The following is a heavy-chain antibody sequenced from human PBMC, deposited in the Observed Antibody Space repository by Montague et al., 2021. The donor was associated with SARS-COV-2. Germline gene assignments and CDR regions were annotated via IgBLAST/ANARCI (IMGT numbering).Heavy chain of an antibody. Sequence: SETLSLTCEVSGDSISSYYWSWIRQSPGKGLEWIGYVHYTGSTKYTPSLKARATLSLDTPKNHFSLKLRSVTAADTAIYYCARAQNTCFIANCVNYFEVWGLGALVTVSS. J-gene: IGHJ4*02. CDR1: GDSISSYY. CDR3: ARAQNTCFIANCVNYFEV. V-gene: IGHV4-59*01. CDR2: VHYTGST. D-gene: IGHD1-1*01.